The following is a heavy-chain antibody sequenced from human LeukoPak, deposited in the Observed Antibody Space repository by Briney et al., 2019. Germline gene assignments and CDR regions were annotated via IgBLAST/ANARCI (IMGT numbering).Heavy chain of an antibody. CDR2: VYTGGSP. J-gene: IGHJ4*02. V-gene: IGHV4-4*07. CDR3: ARGSTFTGFDF. CDR1: GGPVRDNY. Sequence: SETLSLTCTVSGGPVRDNYWSWIRQPPGKGLEWIGRVYTGGSPNYNSSLKSRVALSLDTSRNKFSMNLTSVTAADTAVYFCARGSTFTGFDFWGQGALVTVSS. D-gene: IGHD1-14*01.